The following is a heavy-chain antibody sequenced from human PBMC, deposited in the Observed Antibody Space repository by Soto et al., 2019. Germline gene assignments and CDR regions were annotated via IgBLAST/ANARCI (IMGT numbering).Heavy chain of an antibody. CDR2: ISAYNGNT. CDR3: ARDRVVVPGWFDP. V-gene: IGHV1-18*01. J-gene: IGHJ5*02. Sequence: QVQLVQSGAEVKKPGASVKVSCKASGYTFGSYGMTWVRQAPRQGLEWMGWISAYNGNTDYAQKFQGRVTLTTDTSTDTAYMELRSLRSDDTAVYYCARDRVVVPGWFDPWGQGTLVTVSS. CDR1: GYTFGSYG. D-gene: IGHD3-3*01.